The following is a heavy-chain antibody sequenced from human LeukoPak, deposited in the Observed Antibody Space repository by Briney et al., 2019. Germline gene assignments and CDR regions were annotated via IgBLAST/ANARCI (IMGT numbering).Heavy chain of an antibody. Sequence: GGSLRLSCVASGSGFSFNTYNMIWVRQAPGKGLGWVSSIGSSSTYIYYADSVKGRFTISRDNAKNSLYLQMNSLRAEDTAIYYCARDGGYRFDPWGQGTLVTVSS. J-gene: IGHJ5*02. V-gene: IGHV3-21*01. CDR1: GSGFSFNTYN. D-gene: IGHD3-16*01. CDR3: ARDGGYRFDP. CDR2: IGSSSTYI.